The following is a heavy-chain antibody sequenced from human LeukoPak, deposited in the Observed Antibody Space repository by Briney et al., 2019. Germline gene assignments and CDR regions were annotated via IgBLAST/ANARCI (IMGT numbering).Heavy chain of an antibody. CDR3: AKEGMIQGVIDY. D-gene: IGHD3-10*01. V-gene: IGHV4-61*09. Sequence: SETLSLTCTVSGGSISSGSYYWSWIRQPAGKGLEWIGHIHISGSTNYNPSLKSRVIMSLDTSKNQFSLKLNSVTAADTAVYYCAKEGMIQGVIDYWGQGALVTVSS. J-gene: IGHJ4*02. CDR1: GGSISSGSYY. CDR2: IHISGST.